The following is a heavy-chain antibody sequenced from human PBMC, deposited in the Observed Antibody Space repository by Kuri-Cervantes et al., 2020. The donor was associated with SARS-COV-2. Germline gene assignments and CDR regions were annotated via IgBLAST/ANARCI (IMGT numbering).Heavy chain of an antibody. V-gene: IGHV3-74*01. Sequence: GKSLKFSCAASGFTFSGHWIHWVRQAPGKGLVWVSRINPDGSYTNNADSVKGRFTLSRDNAKNMLFLQMNSLRAEDTAVYYCVRDGDHWNFDYWGQGTLVTVSS. CDR1: GFTFSGHW. CDR3: VRDGDHWNFDY. CDR2: INPDGSYT. D-gene: IGHD1-1*01. J-gene: IGHJ4*02.